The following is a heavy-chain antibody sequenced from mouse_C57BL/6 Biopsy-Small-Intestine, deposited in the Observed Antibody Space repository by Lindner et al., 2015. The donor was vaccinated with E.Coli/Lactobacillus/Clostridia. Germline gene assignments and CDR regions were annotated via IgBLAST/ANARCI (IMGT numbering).Heavy chain of an antibody. CDR3: SLGGFSC. CDR2: IDPENGDT. J-gene: IGHJ3*01. CDR1: GFNIKDDY. D-gene: IGHD3-3*01. V-gene: IGHV14-4*01. Sequence: VQLQESGAELVRPGASVKLSCTASGFNIKDDYMHWVKQRPEQGLEWIGWIDPENGDTEYAPKFQGKATVTADTSSNAAYLQLSSLTSEDTAVYYCSLGGFSCWGRGTLVTVSA.